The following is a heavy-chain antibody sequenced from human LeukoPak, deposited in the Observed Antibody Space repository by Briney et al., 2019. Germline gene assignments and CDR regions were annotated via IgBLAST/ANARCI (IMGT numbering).Heavy chain of an antibody. CDR3: ATETWYFAS. J-gene: IGHJ4*02. CDR1: GYTFTDHH. D-gene: IGHD1-14*01. V-gene: IGHV1-2*02. CDR2: VDPKSGGT. Sequence: ASVKVSCKTSGYTFTDHHMHWVRQAPGQGLEWMGRVDPKSGGTIYAQNFQGRVAMTSDTSTSTASMKVSSLKSDDTAVYYCATETWYFASWGQGTLVTVSS.